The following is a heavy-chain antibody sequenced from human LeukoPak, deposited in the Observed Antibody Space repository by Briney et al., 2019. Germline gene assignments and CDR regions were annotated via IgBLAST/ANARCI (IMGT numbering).Heavy chain of an antibody. Sequence: GGSLRLSCAASGFTFSNYEMNWVRQAPGKGLEWVSYISSAGTTIYNADSVKGRFTISRDNAKNSLYLQMNSLRAEDTALYYCARDPYYDYVWGSYRPYYFDYWGQGTLVTVSS. CDR3: ARDPYYDYVWGSYRPYYFDY. CDR1: GFTFSNYE. V-gene: IGHV3-48*03. J-gene: IGHJ4*02. D-gene: IGHD3-16*02. CDR2: ISSAGTTI.